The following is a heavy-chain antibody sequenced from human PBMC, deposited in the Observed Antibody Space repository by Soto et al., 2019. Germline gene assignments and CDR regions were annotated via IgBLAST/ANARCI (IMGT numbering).Heavy chain of an antibody. J-gene: IGHJ4*02. CDR1: GFTFSSYS. CDR2: ISSSSSYI. Sequence: EVQLVESGGGLVKPGGSLRLSCAASGFTFSSYSMNWVRQAPGKGLEWVSSISSSSSYIYYADSVKGRFTISRDNAKNSLYLQMNSLRAEDTAVYYCARASIAAPRPLDYWGQGTLVTVSS. D-gene: IGHD6-6*01. V-gene: IGHV3-21*01. CDR3: ARASIAAPRPLDY.